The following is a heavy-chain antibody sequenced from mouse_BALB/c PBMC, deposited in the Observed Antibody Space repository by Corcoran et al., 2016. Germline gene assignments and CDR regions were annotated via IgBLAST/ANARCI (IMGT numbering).Heavy chain of an antibody. J-gene: IGHJ4*01. CDR1: GYTFTDYY. CDR2: IYPGSGNT. V-gene: IGHV1-84*02. Sequence: QIQLQQSGPELVKPGASVKISCKASGYTFTDYYINWVKQKPGQGLEWIGWIYPGSGNTKYNEKFKGKATLTVDPSSSTAYMQLSSLTSEDTAVDFCARGLGHYAMDYWGQGTSVTVSS. D-gene: IGHD3-3*01. CDR3: ARGLGHYAMDY.